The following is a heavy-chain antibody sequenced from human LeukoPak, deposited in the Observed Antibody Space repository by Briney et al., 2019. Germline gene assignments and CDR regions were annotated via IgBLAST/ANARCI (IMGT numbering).Heavy chain of an antibody. Sequence: GESLKISCKGSGYSFTSYWIGWVRQMPGKGLGWMGIIYPGDSDTRYSPSFQGQVTISADRSISTAYLQWSSLKASDTAMYYCARFPWGGYYYYYMDVWGKGTTVTVSS. CDR3: ARFPWGGYYYYYMDV. CDR2: IYPGDSDT. J-gene: IGHJ6*03. CDR1: GYSFTSYW. V-gene: IGHV5-51*01. D-gene: IGHD7-27*01.